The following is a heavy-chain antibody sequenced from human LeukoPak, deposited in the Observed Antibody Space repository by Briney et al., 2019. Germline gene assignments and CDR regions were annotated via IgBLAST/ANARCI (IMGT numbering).Heavy chain of an antibody. D-gene: IGHD3-22*01. CDR1: GGSFSGYY. CDR3: AREDSSVSDDAFDI. J-gene: IGHJ3*02. V-gene: IGHV4-34*01. Sequence: SETLPLTCAVYGGSFSGYYWSWIRQPPGKGLEWIGEINHSGSTNYNPSLKSRVTISVDTSKNQFSLRLSSVTAADTAVYYCAREDSSVSDDAFDIWGQGTMVTVSS. CDR2: INHSGST.